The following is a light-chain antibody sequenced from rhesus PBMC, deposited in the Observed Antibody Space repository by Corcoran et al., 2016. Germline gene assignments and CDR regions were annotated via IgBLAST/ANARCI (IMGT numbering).Light chain of an antibody. Sequence: DIQMTQSPSSLSASVGDRVTITCQASQGISNWLAWYQQKPGKAPKLLIHASSSLQRGVPSRFSGNGAGKDFTLTISSLQPEDFATYYCQQHNSQPWTFGQGTKVEIK. CDR2: ASS. CDR3: QQHNSQPWT. CDR1: QGISNW. V-gene: IGKV1-33*02. J-gene: IGKJ1*01.